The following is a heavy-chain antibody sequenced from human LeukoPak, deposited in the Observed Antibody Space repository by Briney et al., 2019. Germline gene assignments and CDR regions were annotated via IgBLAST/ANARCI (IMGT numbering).Heavy chain of an antibody. CDR2: INAGNGNT. V-gene: IGHV1-3*01. J-gene: IGHJ4*02. CDR3: ARGITMVRGVIPSDY. D-gene: IGHD3-10*01. CDR1: GYTFTSYA. Sequence: AAVKVSCKASGYTFTSYAMHWVRQAPGQRLEWMGWINAGNGNTKYSQKFQGRVTITRDTSASTAYMELSSLRSEDTAVYYCARGITMVRGVIPSDYWGQGTLATVSS.